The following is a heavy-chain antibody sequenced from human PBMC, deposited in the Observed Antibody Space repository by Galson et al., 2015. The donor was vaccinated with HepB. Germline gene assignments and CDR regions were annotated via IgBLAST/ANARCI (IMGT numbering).Heavy chain of an antibody. V-gene: IGHV1-46*01. Sequence: SVKVSCKASGYTFTSYYMHWVRQAPGQGLEWMGIINPSGGSTSYAQKFQGRVTMTRDTSTSTVYMELSSLGSEDTAVYYCARDLGGGKHKEYSSWYNWFDPWGQGTLVTVSS. CDR1: GYTFTSYY. D-gene: IGHD6-13*01. CDR3: ARDLGGGKHKEYSSWYNWFDP. J-gene: IGHJ5*02. CDR2: INPSGGST.